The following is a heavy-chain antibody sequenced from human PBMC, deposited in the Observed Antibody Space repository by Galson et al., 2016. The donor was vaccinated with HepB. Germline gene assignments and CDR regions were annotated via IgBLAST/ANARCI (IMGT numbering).Heavy chain of an antibody. D-gene: IGHD6-19*01. Sequence: SLRLSCAASGFTFSSYTMNWVRHAPGKGLEWVSSISSSSGYIYYADSVKGRFTISRDNAKNSLYLQMNSLRAEDTAVYFGARDDAPFAPVIPRGSLQYSDGWYAWGIFDYWGQGKLVTVSS. CDR3: ARDDAPFAPVIPRGSLQYSDGWYAWGIFDY. CDR1: GFTFSSYT. J-gene: IGHJ4*02. CDR2: ISSSSGYI. V-gene: IGHV3-21*01.